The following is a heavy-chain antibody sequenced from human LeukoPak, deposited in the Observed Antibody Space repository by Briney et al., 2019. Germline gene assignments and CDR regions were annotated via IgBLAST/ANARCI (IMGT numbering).Heavy chain of an antibody. J-gene: IGHJ5*02. Sequence: SETLSLTCTVSGGSISSYYWSWIRQPPGKGLEWIGYIYYSGSTNYNPSLKSRVTISVDTSKNQFSLKLSSVTAADTAVYYCARPKGSDSSSQFDPWGQGTLVTVSS. CDR1: GGSISSYY. CDR2: IYYSGST. CDR3: ARPKGSDSSSQFDP. D-gene: IGHD6-13*01. V-gene: IGHV4-59*08.